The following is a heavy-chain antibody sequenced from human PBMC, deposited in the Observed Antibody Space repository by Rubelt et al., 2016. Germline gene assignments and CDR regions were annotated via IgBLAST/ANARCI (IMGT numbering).Heavy chain of an antibody. CDR3: ARGSWFRGAFDI. V-gene: IGHV1-46*01. D-gene: IGHD6-13*01. J-gene: IGHJ3*02. Sequence: QVQLVQSGAEVKKPGASVKVSCKASGYTFTSHYMHWVRQAPGQGLEWMGLINPSGGSTSYAQKFQGRFTMTRETSISTAYMERSRLRSDDTAVYYCARGSWFRGAFDIWGQGTMVTVSS. CDR2: INPSGGST. CDR1: GYTFTSHY.